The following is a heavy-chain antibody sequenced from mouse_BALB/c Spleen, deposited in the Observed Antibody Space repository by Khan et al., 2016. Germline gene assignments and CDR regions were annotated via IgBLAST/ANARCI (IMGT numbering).Heavy chain of an antibody. CDR2: IDPANGNT. CDR3: ARITTDYYAVDY. D-gene: IGHD2-4*01. CDR1: GFNVKDTY. V-gene: IGHV14-3*02. Sequence: VQLQQSGAELVEPGASVKLSCTTSGFNVKDTYIHWVKQRPEQGLEWIGRIDPANGNTEYDPKFQGKATVTADTSSNTAYLQLSSLTSEDTAVYYCARITTDYYAVDYWGQGTSVTVSS. J-gene: IGHJ4*01.